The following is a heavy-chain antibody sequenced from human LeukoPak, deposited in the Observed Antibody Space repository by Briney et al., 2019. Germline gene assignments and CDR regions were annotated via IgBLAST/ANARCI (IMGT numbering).Heavy chain of an antibody. D-gene: IGHD6-13*01. CDR1: VGSISFFY. CDR2: IYYSGST. V-gene: IGHV4-59*08. J-gene: IGHJ4*02. Sequence: PSETLSLTCTVSVGSISFFYWGWIRQPPGQGLEWIGDIYYSGSTNYNPSLKSRVTISVDMSKNQFSLKLTSVTAADTAVYYCARLRKRDGSTWPDSWGQGTLVTVSS. CDR3: ARLRKRDGSTWPDS.